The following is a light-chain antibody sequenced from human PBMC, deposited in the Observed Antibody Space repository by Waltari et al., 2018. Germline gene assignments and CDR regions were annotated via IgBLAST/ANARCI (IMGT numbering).Light chain of an antibody. CDR1: QSISTY. CDR2: AAS. Sequence: DFQMTQSPSSLSASVGDRVTITCRASQSISTYLNWYQQKPGKAPDLLIYAASSLQSGVPSTFSGSGAGTDCTLTIISLQPEELATYYSQQSYSPLTFGGGTKVEIK. CDR3: QQSYSPLT. V-gene: IGKV1-39*01. J-gene: IGKJ4*01.